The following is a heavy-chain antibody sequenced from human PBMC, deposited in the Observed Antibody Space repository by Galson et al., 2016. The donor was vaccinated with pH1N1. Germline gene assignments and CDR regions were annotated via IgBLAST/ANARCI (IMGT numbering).Heavy chain of an antibody. J-gene: IGHJ4*01. CDR3: ASDSSKYDSSGYYAY. D-gene: IGHD3-22*01. CDR1: GFSFSTFS. V-gene: IGHV3-48*01. CDR2: INTRFTTT. Sequence: SLRLSCAASGFSFSTFSMNWVRQAPGKGLEWLSYINTRFTTTYYADSVKGRFTISRDNAKNSLYLQMSSLRAKDTAVYYCASDSSKYDSSGYYAYWGHGTLVIVSS.